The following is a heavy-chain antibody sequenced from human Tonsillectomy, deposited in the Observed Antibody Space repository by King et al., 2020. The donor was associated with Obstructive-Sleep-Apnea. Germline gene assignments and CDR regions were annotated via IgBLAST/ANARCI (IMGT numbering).Heavy chain of an antibody. J-gene: IGHJ4*02. D-gene: IGHD5-12*01. Sequence: VQLQQWGEGLLKPSETLSLSCAVYGVSFSAYYWTWIRQPPGKGLEWIGEINHIGGTNYNPSLKSRVTVSVDTSMNQFSLKLSSVTAADTAVYYCARSIVPTILFDYWGQGTLVTVSS. CDR3: ARSIVPTILFDY. CDR1: GVSFSAYY. CDR2: INHIGGT. V-gene: IGHV4-34*01.